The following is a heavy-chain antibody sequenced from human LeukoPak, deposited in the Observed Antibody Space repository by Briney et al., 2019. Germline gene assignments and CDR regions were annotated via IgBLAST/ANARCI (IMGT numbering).Heavy chain of an antibody. CDR1: GGSISSYY. J-gene: IGHJ5*02. CDR3: ARRLVVRGVIISDWFDP. V-gene: IGHV4-59*01. Sequence: SETLSLTCTVSGGSISSYYWSWIRQPPGKGLEWIGYIYCSGSTNYNPSLKSRVTISVDTSKNQFSLKLSSVTAADTAVYYCARRLVVRGVIISDWFDPWGQGTLVTVSS. D-gene: IGHD3-10*01. CDR2: IYCSGST.